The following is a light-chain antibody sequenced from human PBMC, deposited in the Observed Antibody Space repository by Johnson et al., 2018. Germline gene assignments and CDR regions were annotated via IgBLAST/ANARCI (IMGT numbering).Light chain of an antibody. J-gene: IGLJ1*01. V-gene: IGLV1-51*02. Sequence: QSVLTQPPSVSAAPGQKVTISCSGSSSNIGNNYVSWYQQLPGREAKRRRQEKKKREEGRKERGEGKKEGKKEKRGRRGGERGDEADYYCGTWVSSRSAGTVFGTGTKVTVL. CDR3: GTWVSSRSAGTV. CDR1: SSNIGNNY. CDR2: EKK.